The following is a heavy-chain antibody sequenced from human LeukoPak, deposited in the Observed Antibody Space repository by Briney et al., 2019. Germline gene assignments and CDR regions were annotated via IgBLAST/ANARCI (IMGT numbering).Heavy chain of an antibody. CDR3: ARSGRGVDSFYFYMDV. Sequence: GGSLRLSCATSGFTFSDYYMSWFRQAPGKGLEWVSYISTSGSSIDYADSVKGRFTISRDNAKNSLSLQMNSLRAEDTAVYYCARSGRGVDSFYFYMDVWGKGTTVTVSS. V-gene: IGHV3-11*04. CDR1: GFTFSDYY. D-gene: IGHD3-10*01. J-gene: IGHJ6*03. CDR2: ISTSGSSI.